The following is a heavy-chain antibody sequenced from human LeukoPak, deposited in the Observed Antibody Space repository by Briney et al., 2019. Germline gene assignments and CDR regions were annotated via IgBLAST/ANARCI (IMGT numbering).Heavy chain of an antibody. D-gene: IGHD1-1*01. J-gene: IGHJ4*02. CDR3: ARGPGLERFDY. CDR2: IIPLFGTA. Sequence: SVKVSCKASGGTFSSYAISWVRQAPGQGLEWMGGIIPLFGTANFAQKFQGRDTITTDESTTTAYMELSSLRSEDTAVYYCARGPGLERFDYWGQGTLVTVSS. CDR1: GGTFSSYA. V-gene: IGHV1-69*05.